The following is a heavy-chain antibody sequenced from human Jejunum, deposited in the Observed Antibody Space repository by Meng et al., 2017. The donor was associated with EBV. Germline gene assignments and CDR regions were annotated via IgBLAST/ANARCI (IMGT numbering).Heavy chain of an antibody. CDR3: ARSFGGVLADSFDY. CDR1: GGTFTNYA. V-gene: IGHV1-69*06. D-gene: IGHD3-16*02. Sequence: QGQLVPAGAEVKKPGSSVKVSCKASGGTFTNYAFSWVRQAPGQGLEWIGGVIPIFGTANYAQKFQGRVTLTADKSTSTAYMQLSSLRSEDTAVYYCARSFGGVLADSFDYWGQGTLVTVSS. J-gene: IGHJ4*02. CDR2: VIPIFGTA.